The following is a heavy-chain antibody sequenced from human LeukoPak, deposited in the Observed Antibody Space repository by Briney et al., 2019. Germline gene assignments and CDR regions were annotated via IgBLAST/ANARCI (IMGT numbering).Heavy chain of an antibody. CDR1: GFTFSAYS. CDR2: ISGKSDYI. J-gene: IGHJ5*02. V-gene: IGHV3-21*01. Sequence: GGSLRLSCAASGFTFSAYSMSWVRRAPGKGLEWVSPISGKSDYIFYADSMKGRFTISRDNAQKSLYLQMDSLRAEDTAVYYCASDLPAATTWGQGTLVTVSS. CDR3: ASDLPAATT. D-gene: IGHD2-2*01.